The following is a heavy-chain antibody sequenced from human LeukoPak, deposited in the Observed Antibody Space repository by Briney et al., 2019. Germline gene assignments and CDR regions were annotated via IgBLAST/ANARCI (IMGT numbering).Heavy chain of an antibody. CDR1: GGSISSGSYY. CDR3: ARDTTPDYSNYYDWFGP. J-gene: IGHJ5*02. CDR2: IYPSGST. D-gene: IGHD4-11*01. Sequence: SETLSLTCTVSGGSISSGSYYWSWIRQPAGKGLEWIGRIYPSGSTNYNPSLKSRVTISVDTSKNQFSLKLSSVTAADTAVYYCARDTTPDYSNYYDWFGPWGQGTLVTVSS. V-gene: IGHV4-61*02.